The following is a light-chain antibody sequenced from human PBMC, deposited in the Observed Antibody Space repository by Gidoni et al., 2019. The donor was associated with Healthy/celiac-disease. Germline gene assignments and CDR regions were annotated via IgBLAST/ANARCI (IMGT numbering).Light chain of an antibody. CDR1: QSVLYSSNNKNY. CDR3: QQYYSTPRT. J-gene: IGKJ1*01. CDR2: WAS. Sequence: DIVMTQSPDSLAVSLGERATINCKSSQSVLYSSNNKNYLAWYQQKPGQPPKLLIYWASTRESGVPDRFSCSWSGTDFTLTIRSLQAEDVAVYYCQQYYSTPRTFXHXTKVEIK. V-gene: IGKV4-1*01.